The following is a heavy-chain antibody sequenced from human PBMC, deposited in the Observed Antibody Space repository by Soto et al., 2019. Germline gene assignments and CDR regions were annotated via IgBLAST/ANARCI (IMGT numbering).Heavy chain of an antibody. CDR2: ISSSSSYI. CDR3: ARDGGFTGTTTIPFDY. D-gene: IGHD1-7*01. CDR1: GFTFSSYS. V-gene: IGHV3-21*01. J-gene: IGHJ4*02. Sequence: GGSLRLSCAASGFTFSSYSMNWVRQAPGKGLEWVSSISSSSSYIYYADSVKGRFTISRDNAKNSLYLQMNSLRAEDTAVYYCARDGGFTGTTTIPFDYWGQGTLVTVSS.